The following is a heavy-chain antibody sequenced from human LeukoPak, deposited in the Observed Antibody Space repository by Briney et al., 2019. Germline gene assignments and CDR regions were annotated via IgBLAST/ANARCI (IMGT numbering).Heavy chain of an antibody. CDR2: IWYDGSSE. J-gene: IGHJ3*02. CDR3: ARANWGSDGAFDI. D-gene: IGHD7-27*01. CDR1: GVNFGSYG. V-gene: IGHV3-33*01. Sequence: GGSLRLSCAASGVNFGSYGMHWVRQAPGKGLEWVALIWYDGSSEQYADSVKGRFTISRDNAKNSLYLQMNSLRAEDTAVYYCARANWGSDGAFDIWGQGTMVTVSS.